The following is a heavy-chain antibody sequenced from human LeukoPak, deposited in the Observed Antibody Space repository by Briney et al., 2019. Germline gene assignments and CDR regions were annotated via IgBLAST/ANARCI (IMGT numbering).Heavy chain of an antibody. J-gene: IGHJ2*01. CDR1: GYSFTSHW. CDR2: IDPSDSYT. D-gene: IGHD4-17*01. CDR3: ARRTNYGGYYDWYFDL. Sequence: GESLKISCEGSGYSFTSHWISWVRPMPGKGLEWIGRIDPSDSYTDYSPSFQGHVTISADKSINTAYLQWSSLKASDTAMYYCARRTNYGGYYDWYFDLWGRGTLVTVSS. V-gene: IGHV5-10-1*01.